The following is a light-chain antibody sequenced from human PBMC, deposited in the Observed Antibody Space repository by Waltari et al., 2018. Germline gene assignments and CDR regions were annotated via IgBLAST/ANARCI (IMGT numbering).Light chain of an antibody. J-gene: IGKJ1*01. CDR3: QQYSSSSWT. V-gene: IGKV3-20*01. CDR1: QSVSGSD. Sequence: EIVLTQSPGTLSLSPGERATLPCRASQSVSGSDLAWYQQNPGQAPRRLIYDASHRATGIPDRFSGGGSGTDFTLTISRLEPEDFAVYYCQQYSSSSWTFGQGTKVEL. CDR2: DAS.